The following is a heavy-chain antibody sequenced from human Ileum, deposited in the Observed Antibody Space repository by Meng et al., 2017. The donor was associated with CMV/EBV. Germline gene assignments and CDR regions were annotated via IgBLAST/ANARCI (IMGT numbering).Heavy chain of an antibody. J-gene: IGHJ5*02. D-gene: IGHD2/OR15-2a*01. CDR2: ISASNGNT. CDR3: ARSRLNINTNWFDP. CDR1: GYSFTTYG. Sequence: KASGYSFTTYGLTWVRQAPGQGLEWMGWISASNGNTNYAQKLQGRVTMNTDTSTSTAYMELRSLRSDDTAVYYCARSRLNINTNWFDPWGQGTLVTVSS. V-gene: IGHV1-18*01.